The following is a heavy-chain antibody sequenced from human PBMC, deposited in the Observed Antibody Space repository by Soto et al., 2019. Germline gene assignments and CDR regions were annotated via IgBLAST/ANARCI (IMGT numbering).Heavy chain of an antibody. CDR3: AKDLYYDFWSGYGGGMDV. D-gene: IGHD3-3*01. Sequence: QVQLVESGGGVVQSGRSLRLSCAASGFTFSSYGMHWVRQAPGKGLEWVAVISYDGSNKYYADSVKGRFTISRDNSKNTLYLQMNSLRAEDTAVYYCAKDLYYDFWSGYGGGMDVWGQGTTVTVSS. V-gene: IGHV3-30*18. J-gene: IGHJ6*02. CDR2: ISYDGSNK. CDR1: GFTFSSYG.